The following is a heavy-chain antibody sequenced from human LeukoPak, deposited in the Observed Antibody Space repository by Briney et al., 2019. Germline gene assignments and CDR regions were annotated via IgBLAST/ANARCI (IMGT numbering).Heavy chain of an antibody. Sequence: ASVKVSCKASGDTFTDYYIYWVRQAPGQGLEWMGWINPNSGGTNYAQKFQGRVTMTWDTSILTAYMELSSLTSDDTAVYYCAASTVQNYYWYYGMDVWGQGTTVTASS. J-gene: IGHJ6*02. CDR1: GDTFTDYY. CDR2: INPNSGGT. D-gene: IGHD4-17*01. CDR3: AASTVQNYYWYYGMDV. V-gene: IGHV1-2*02.